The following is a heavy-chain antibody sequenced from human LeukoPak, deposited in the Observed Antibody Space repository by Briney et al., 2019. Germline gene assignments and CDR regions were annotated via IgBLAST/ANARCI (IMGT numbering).Heavy chain of an antibody. CDR3: ARDSTAASSGD. D-gene: IGHD2-2*01. Sequence: PSQTLSLTCTVSGGSISSGSYYWSWIRQPAGKGLEWIARIYTSGSTNYNPSLKSRLTISVDTSKNPFSLKLSSVTAADTDVYYCARDSTAASSGDWGQGTLVTVSS. V-gene: IGHV4-61*02. CDR1: GGSISSGSYY. J-gene: IGHJ4*02. CDR2: IYTSGST.